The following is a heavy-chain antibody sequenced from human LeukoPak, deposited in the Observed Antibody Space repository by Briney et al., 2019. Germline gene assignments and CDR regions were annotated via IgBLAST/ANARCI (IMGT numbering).Heavy chain of an antibody. CDR2: ISAYNGNT. J-gene: IGHJ4*02. D-gene: IGHD5-12*01. CDR1: GYTFSSYD. CDR3: ARVRVRGSGYDSGGDY. Sequence: GASVKVSCKASGYTFSSYDISWVRQAPGQGLEWMGWISAYNGNTNYAQKLQGRVTVTTDTSTSTAYMELRSLRSDDTAVYYCARVRVRGSGYDSGGDYWGQGTLVTVSS. V-gene: IGHV1-18*01.